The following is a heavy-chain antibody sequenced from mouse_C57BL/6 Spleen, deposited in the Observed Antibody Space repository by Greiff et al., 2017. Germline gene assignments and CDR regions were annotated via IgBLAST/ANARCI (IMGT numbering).Heavy chain of an antibody. Sequence: QVQLQQSGAELARPGASVKMSCKASGYTFTGYTMHWVKQRPGQGLEWIGYINPSSGFTKYNQKFKDKATLTAAKSSSTAYMQLSSLTSEDSAVYYCANYGSSSWFAYWGQGTLVTVSA. CDR2: INPSSGFT. J-gene: IGHJ3*01. V-gene: IGHV1-4*01. CDR1: GYTFTGYT. D-gene: IGHD1-1*01. CDR3: ANYGSSSWFAY.